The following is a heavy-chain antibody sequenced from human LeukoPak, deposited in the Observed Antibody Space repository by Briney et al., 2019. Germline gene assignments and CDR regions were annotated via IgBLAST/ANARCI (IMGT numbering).Heavy chain of an antibody. CDR1: GFTFSSYS. CDR2: ISSSSSYI. J-gene: IGHJ6*02. Sequence: GGSLRLSCAASGFTFSSYSMNWVRQAPGKGLEWVSSISSSSSYIYYADSVKGRFTISRDNAKNSLYLQMNSLRAEDTAVYYCARDNSINYGPGSYNRNYGMDVWGQGTTVTVSS. D-gene: IGHD3-10*01. V-gene: IGHV3-21*01. CDR3: ARDNSINYGPGSYNRNYGMDV.